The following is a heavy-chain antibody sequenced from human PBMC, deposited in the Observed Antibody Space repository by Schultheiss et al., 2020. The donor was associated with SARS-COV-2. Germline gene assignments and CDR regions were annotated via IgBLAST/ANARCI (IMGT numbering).Heavy chain of an antibody. J-gene: IGHJ4*02. V-gene: IGHV4-31*01. CDR1: GNSISSGNYY. D-gene: IGHD2-15*01. CDR3: AKYTATPYYFDY. CDR2: IYYSGST. Sequence: SETLSLTCTVSGNSISSGNYYWTWIRQPPGKGLECIGYIYYSGSTYHNPSLESLLTISVDTSKNQFSLKLSSVTAADTAVYYCAKYTATPYYFDYWGQGTLVTVSS.